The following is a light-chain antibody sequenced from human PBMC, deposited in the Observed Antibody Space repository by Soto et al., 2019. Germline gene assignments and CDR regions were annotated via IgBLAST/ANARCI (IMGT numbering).Light chain of an antibody. Sequence: QSVLTQPASVSGSPGESITISCTGTSSDVGGYNYVSWYQQHPGKAPKLMIYDVSNRPSGVSNRFSGSKSGNTASLTISGLQAEDEADYYCSSYTSSSLWVFGGGTKLNVL. CDR3: SSYTSSSLWV. V-gene: IGLV2-14*01. CDR2: DVS. J-gene: IGLJ3*02. CDR1: SSDVGGYNY.